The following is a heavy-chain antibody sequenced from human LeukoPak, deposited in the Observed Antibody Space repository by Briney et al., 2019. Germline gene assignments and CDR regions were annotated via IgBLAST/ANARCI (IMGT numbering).Heavy chain of an antibody. CDR1: GFTFSDYY. CDR3: ARFLAGTRHFHFYYYMDV. V-gene: IGHV4-38-2*01. Sequence: LRLSCAASGFTFSDYYMSWIRQPPGKGLEWIGSICYSGSTYYNPSFKSRITISVDTSKSQFSLKVISVTAADTAVYYCARFLAGTRHFHFYYYMDVWGKGTTVTISS. CDR2: ICYSGST. J-gene: IGHJ6*03. D-gene: IGHD3-9*01.